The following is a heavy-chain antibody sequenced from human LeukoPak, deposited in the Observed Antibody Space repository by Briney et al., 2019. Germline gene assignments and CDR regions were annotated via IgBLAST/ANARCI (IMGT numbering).Heavy chain of an antibody. D-gene: IGHD2-15*01. CDR3: AKLGSGYFDY. V-gene: IGHV3-7*01. J-gene: IGHJ4*02. Sequence: SGGSLRLSCAASGSTFSSYWMSWVRQAPGKGLEWVANIMQDGSGKYYVDSVKGRFTISRDNAKNSLYLQMNSLRAGDTAVYYCAKLGSGYFDYWGQGTLVTVSS. CDR2: IMQDGSGK. CDR1: GSTFSSYW.